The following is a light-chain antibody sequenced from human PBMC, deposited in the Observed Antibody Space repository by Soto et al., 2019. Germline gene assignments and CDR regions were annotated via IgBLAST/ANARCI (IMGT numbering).Light chain of an antibody. Sequence: QSPDTVSLSAGERVTIPCRASQTISSELAWYQQKPGQAPKLLIYNASTLKSGVPARFSGSGSGTEFTLTISSLQPDDFAAYYCQQYNSYCTFGQGTSVDI. CDR1: QTISSE. V-gene: IGKV1-5*03. CDR2: NAS. CDR3: QQYNSYCT. J-gene: IGKJ1*01.